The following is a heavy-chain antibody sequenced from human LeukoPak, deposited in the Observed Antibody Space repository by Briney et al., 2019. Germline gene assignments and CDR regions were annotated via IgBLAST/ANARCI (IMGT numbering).Heavy chain of an antibody. Sequence: SETLSLTCDVSGVSINTCCYYWAWIRQPPGKGLEWIGYKYYSGSTRYNSSLRSRLTISLGSSKNQFSLRLTSVTAADTAVYYCARGRSYGFDFDSWGPGTLVIVSS. CDR3: ARGRSYGFDFDS. D-gene: IGHD5-18*01. CDR2: KYYSGST. J-gene: IGHJ4*02. V-gene: IGHV4-61*01. CDR1: GVSINTCCYY.